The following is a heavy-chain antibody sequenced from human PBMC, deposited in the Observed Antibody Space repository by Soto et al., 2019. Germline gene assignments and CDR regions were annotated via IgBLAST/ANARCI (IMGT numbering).Heavy chain of an antibody. V-gene: IGHV4-31*03. J-gene: IGHJ4*02. CDR3: ARDRLAYDSYFDY. Sequence: TLSLTGTDSGGCISSGGYYWSWIRQHPGKGLEWIGYIYYSGSTYYNPSLKSRVTISVDTSKNQFSLKLSSVTAADTAVYYWARDRLAYDSYFDYWGQGTLVTVSS. CDR2: IYYSGST. D-gene: IGHD3-22*01. CDR1: GGCISSGGYY.